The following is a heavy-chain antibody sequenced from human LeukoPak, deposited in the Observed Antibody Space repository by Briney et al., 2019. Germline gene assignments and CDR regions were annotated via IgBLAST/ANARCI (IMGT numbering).Heavy chain of an antibody. D-gene: IGHD4/OR15-4a*01. Sequence: PGGSLSLSCAASGFSFSSYSMNWVRQAPGKGLEWVSSISSSGSYIDYADSVRGRFSISRDNAKKSLYLQMNSLRAEDTAVYYCAKSAYGGNYQVPYWGQGTLVTVSS. V-gene: IGHV3-21*01. CDR3: AKSAYGGNYQVPY. CDR2: ISSSGSYI. CDR1: GFSFSSYS. J-gene: IGHJ4*02.